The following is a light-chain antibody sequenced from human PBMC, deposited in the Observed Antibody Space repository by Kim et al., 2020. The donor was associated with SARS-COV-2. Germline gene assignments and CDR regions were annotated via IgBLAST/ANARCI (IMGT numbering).Light chain of an antibody. CDR2: AAS. CDR3: QQSYSPPHT. J-gene: IGKJ2*01. CDR1: RYISTN. Sequence: DIRLTQSPISLSASVGDTVSITCRASRYISTNLNWYQQRPGEAPKFLIFAASTLRDGVPSRFSGSGSGTDFTLTINSLHSEDFATYYCQQSYSPPHTFGQGTKLEIK. V-gene: IGKV1-39*01.